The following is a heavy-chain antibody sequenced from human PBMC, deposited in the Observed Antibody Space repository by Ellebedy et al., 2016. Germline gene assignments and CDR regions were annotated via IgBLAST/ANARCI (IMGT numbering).Heavy chain of an antibody. Sequence: SETLSLTCAVYGGSFSGYYWSWIRQPPGKGLEWIGEINHSGSTNYNPSLKSRVTISVDTSKNQFSLKLSSVTAADTAVYYCARRGDYWGQGTLVTVSS. D-gene: IGHD5-12*01. CDR3: ARRGDY. CDR2: INHSGST. CDR1: GGSFSGYY. J-gene: IGHJ4*02. V-gene: IGHV4-34*01.